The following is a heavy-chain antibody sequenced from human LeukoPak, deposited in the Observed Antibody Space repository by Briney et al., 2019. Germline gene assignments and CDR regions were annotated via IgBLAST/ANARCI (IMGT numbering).Heavy chain of an antibody. CDR3: ARGEFNSGDLDY. D-gene: IGHD3-10*01. CDR1: KFTFSSYA. V-gene: IGHV3-30-3*01. Sequence: PGRSLRLSCAASKFTFSSYATVWVRQAPGRGLEWVAVISYDGNSKYHAESVKGRFTISRDNSKNTLYLQMNSLRAEDTAVYFCARGEFNSGDLDYWGQGTLVTVSS. J-gene: IGHJ4*02. CDR2: ISYDGNSK.